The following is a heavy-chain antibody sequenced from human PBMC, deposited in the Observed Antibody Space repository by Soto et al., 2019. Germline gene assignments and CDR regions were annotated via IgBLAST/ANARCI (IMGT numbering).Heavy chain of an antibody. CDR3: SRELEVHTPGFGA. CDR2: ISPMFHKA. D-gene: IGHD2-2*01. V-gene: IGHV1-69*19. CDR1: GGTFGNYA. Sequence: QLQLVQSGTEVKKPGSSVTVSCKASGGTFGNYAINWLRQAPGQGLQWMGDISPMFHKANYEQTFQGRVFITADESTKRVYMGLSSFWSEDTALCDCSRELEVHTPGFGAWGQGTLVTVSS. J-gene: IGHJ5*02.